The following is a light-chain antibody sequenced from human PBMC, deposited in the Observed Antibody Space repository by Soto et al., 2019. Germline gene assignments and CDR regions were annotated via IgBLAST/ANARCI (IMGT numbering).Light chain of an antibody. J-gene: IGLJ1*01. Sequence: QSVLTQPPSASGTPGQRVTISCSGSDSNIGRHSVNWYQPLPGTAPKVLIYSNNQRPSGVPGRFSGSKSGTSASLAISGLKSEDEAEYYCSAWDGSLNGYVFGTGTKLTVL. V-gene: IGLV1-44*01. CDR2: SNN. CDR3: SAWDGSLNGYV. CDR1: DSNIGRHS.